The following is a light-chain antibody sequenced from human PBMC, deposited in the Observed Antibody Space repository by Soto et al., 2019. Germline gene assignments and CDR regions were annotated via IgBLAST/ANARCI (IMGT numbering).Light chain of an antibody. V-gene: IGKV3-15*01. CDR2: DAS. J-gene: IGKJ3*01. CDR1: RSISKN. CDR3: QQYDDWPGVT. Sequence: EIVMTQSPASLSVSPGERATLSCRASRSISKNLAWYQRKPGQSPRFLIYDASTRATGIPARFSGSGSGTDFTLTISSLQSEDSATYYCQQYDDWPGVTFGPGTKVEIK.